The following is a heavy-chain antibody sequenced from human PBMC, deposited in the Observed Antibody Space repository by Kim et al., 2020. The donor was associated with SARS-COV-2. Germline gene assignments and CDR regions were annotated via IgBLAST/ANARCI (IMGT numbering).Heavy chain of an antibody. CDR2: IIPILGIA. CDR1: GGTFSSYA. D-gene: IGHD3-9*01. J-gene: IGHJ4*02. Sequence: SVKVSCKASGGTFSSYAISWVRQAPGQGLEWMGRIIPILGIANYAQKFQGRVTITADKSTSTAYMELSSLRSEDTAVYYCARLGCYDIRQGYWGQGTLVTVSS. V-gene: IGHV1-69*04. CDR3: ARLGCYDIRQGY.